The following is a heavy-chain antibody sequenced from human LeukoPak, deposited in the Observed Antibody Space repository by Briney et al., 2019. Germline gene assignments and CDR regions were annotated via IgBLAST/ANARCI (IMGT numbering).Heavy chain of an antibody. V-gene: IGHV5-51*01. CDR2: IYPGDSDT. Sequence: GESLKISCPGSGYSFSTHWIAWVRQMPGKGLEWMAIIYPGDSDTRYSPSFQGQVTISADKSISTAYLQWSSLKASDTAIYYCARLGYCSSRSCYYGMDVWGQGTTVTVSS. CDR1: GYSFSTHW. J-gene: IGHJ6*02. CDR3: ARLGYCSSRSCYYGMDV. D-gene: IGHD2-2*01.